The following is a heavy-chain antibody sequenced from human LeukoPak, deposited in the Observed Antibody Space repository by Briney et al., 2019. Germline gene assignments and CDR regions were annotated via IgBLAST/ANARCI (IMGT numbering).Heavy chain of an antibody. J-gene: IGHJ4*02. D-gene: IGHD1-26*01. CDR3: ARKGIVGATKEGYYFDY. V-gene: IGHV3-7*01. CDR2: IKQDGSEK. Sequence: GGSLRLSCAASGFTFSSYAMSWVRQAPGKGLEWVANIKQDGSEKSYVDSVKGRFTISRDNAKNSLYLQMNSLRAEDTAVYYCARKGIVGATKEGYYFDYWGQGTLVTVSS. CDR1: GFTFSSYA.